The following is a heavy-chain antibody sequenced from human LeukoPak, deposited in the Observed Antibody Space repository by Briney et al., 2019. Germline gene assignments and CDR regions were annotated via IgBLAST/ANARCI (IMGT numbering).Heavy chain of an antibody. V-gene: IGHV1-69*04. CDR1: GGTFSSYA. CDR2: TIPILGIA. D-gene: IGHD5-18*01. J-gene: IGHJ4*02. Sequence: SVKVSCKASGGTFSSYAISWVRQAPGQGLEWMGRTIPILGIANYAQKFQGRVTITADKSTSTAYMELSSLRSEDTAVYYCARDPRLRYSYGYGDYWGQGTLVTVSS. CDR3: ARDPRLRYSYGYGDY.